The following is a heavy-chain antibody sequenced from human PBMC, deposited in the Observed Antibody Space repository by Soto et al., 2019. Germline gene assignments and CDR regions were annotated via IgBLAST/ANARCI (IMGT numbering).Heavy chain of an antibody. D-gene: IGHD3-10*01. CDR3: ARHRGTRFGELTPRWFDP. CDR1: GGSISSSSYY. J-gene: IGHJ5*02. CDR2: IYYSGST. Sequence: PSETLSLTCTVSGGSISSSSYYWGWIRQPPGKGLEWIGSIYYSGSTYYNPSLKSRVTISVDTSKNQSSLKLSSVTAADTAVYYCARHRGTRFGELTPRWFDPWGQGTLVTVSS. V-gene: IGHV4-39*01.